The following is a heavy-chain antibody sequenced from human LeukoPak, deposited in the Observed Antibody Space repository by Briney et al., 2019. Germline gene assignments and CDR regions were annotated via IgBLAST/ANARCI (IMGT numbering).Heavy chain of an antibody. D-gene: IGHD3-10*02. V-gene: IGHV3-74*01. CDR3: AELGITMIGGV. Sequence: GGSLRLSCVASGFTFSSYSMNWVRQAPGKGLVWVSRIKSDGSNTNYADSVKGRFTISRDNAKNSLYLQMNSLRAEDTAVYYCAELGITMIGGVWGKGTTVTISS. J-gene: IGHJ6*04. CDR1: GFTFSSYS. CDR2: IKSDGSNT.